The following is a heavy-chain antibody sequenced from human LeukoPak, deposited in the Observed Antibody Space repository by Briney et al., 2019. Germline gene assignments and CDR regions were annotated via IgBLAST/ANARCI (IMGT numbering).Heavy chain of an antibody. V-gene: IGHV4-30-2*01. D-gene: IGHD3-16*02. Sequence: SETLSLTCTVSGGSISSGGYYWSWIRQPPGKGLEWIGYIYHSGSTYYNPSLKSRVTISVDRSKNQFSLKLSSVTAADTAVYYCARSFTEAHFDYWGQGTLVTVSS. CDR1: GGSISSGGYY. CDR3: ARSFTEAHFDY. CDR2: IYHSGST. J-gene: IGHJ4*02.